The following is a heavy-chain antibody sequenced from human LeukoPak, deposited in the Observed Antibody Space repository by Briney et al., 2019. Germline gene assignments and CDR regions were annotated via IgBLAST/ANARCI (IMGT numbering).Heavy chain of an antibody. D-gene: IGHD6-25*01. V-gene: IGHV3-23*01. Sequence: TGGSLSLSCASAGFTFSSYAMSLVRQAPGKGLAWVSSISSSAGSTYYADSVKGWLTISRDNSKNTLFLQMNSLRAEDTAVYYCARRAAATTDRDCDYWGQGTLVTVSS. CDR1: GFTFSSYA. CDR2: ISSSAGST. CDR3: ARRAAATTDRDCDY. J-gene: IGHJ4*02.